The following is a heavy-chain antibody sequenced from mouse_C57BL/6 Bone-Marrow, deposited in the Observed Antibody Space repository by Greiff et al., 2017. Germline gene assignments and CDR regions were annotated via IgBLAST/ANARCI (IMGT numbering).Heavy chain of an antibody. D-gene: IGHD2-5*01. CDR3: AREVVTNYFDY. V-gene: IGHV14-2*01. CDR2: IDPEDGET. Sequence: VQLQQSGAELVKPGASVKLSCTASGFTINDYYMHWVKQRTEQGLEWIGRIDPEDGETKYAPKFQGKATITADTSSNTAYLQLSSLTSADTDVYYCAREVVTNYFDYWGQGTTLTVSS. J-gene: IGHJ2*01. CDR1: GFTINDYY.